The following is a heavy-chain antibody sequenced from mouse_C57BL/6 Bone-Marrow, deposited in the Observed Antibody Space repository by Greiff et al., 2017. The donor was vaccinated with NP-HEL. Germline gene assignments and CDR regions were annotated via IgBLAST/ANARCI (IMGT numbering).Heavy chain of an antibody. CDR1: GYTFTSYW. CDR3: ASRDSSGYSY. V-gene: IGHV1-55*01. D-gene: IGHD3-2*02. CDR2: IYPGSGST. Sequence: QVQLKESGPELVKPGASVKMSCKASGYTFTSYWITWVKQRPGQGLEWIGDIYPGSGSTTYNEKFKSKATLTVDKSSSTAYMQLSSLTSEDSAVYYCASRDSSGYSYWGQGTTLTVSS. J-gene: IGHJ2*01.